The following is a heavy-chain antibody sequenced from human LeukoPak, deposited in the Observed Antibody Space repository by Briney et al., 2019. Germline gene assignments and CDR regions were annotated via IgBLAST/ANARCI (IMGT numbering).Heavy chain of an antibody. D-gene: IGHD3-10*01. CDR1: GFTFSHLA. CDR2: ISGSGNKT. J-gene: IGHJ4*02. Sequence: GGSLRLSCAASGFTFSHLAMSWVRQAPGKGLHWVSTISGSGNKTYDADSVKGRFTISRDNSKNTLYLQMTGLRAEDTAVYYCAKLKRVGIAPFDDWGQGILVTVSS. CDR3: AKLKRVGIAPFDD. V-gene: IGHV3-23*01.